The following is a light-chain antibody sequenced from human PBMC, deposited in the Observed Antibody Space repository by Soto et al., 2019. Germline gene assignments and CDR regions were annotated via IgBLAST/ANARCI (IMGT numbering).Light chain of an antibody. CDR1: QSIGSW. J-gene: IGKJ1*01. V-gene: IGKV1-5*03. Sequence: DIQMTQSPSTLSASVGDRVTITCRASQSIGSWLAWYQQKPGKAPKLLIYKASVLQSGVPARFSGSGSGTDFNLTITSLQPDDFATFYCQRYNTYWTFGQGTKVEI. CDR2: KAS. CDR3: QRYNTYWT.